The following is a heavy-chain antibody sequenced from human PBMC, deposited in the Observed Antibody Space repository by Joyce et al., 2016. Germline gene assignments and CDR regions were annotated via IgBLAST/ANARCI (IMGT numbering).Heavy chain of an antibody. J-gene: IGHJ4*02. D-gene: IGHD5-18*01. CDR3: ARNAYGYYYFDF. CDR1: GGSLRSYY. CDR2: IYPSGTS. V-gene: IGHV4-59*01. Sequence: QVQLQESGPGLVKPSETLSLTCTVSGGSLRSYYWSWIRQSPGKGLEWVGHIYPSGTSNSNPSLKSRVTMSVDTSKTQFSLNLSSVTAADTAVYYCARNAYGYYYFDFWGQGIPVTVSS.